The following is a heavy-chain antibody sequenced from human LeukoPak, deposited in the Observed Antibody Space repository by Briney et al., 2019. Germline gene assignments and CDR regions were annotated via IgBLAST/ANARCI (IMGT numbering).Heavy chain of an antibody. D-gene: IGHD4-17*01. CDR2: IHHSGST. Sequence: SETLSLTCTVSGYSISRDYYWGWIRQPPGKGLEWIGSIHHSGSTYYNPSLNSPVTMSVDKSKNQFSLKLSSVTAAATAVYYCARGAAVSAWYFDNWGRGTLVTVSS. CDR1: GYSISRDYY. V-gene: IGHV4-38-2*02. J-gene: IGHJ4*02. CDR3: ARGAAVSAWYFDN.